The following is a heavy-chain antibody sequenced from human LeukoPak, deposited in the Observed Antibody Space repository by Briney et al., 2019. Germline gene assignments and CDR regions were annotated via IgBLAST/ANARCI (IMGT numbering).Heavy chain of an antibody. D-gene: IGHD5-12*01. CDR3: AKGGYDLHPEYYFDY. CDR2: ISGSGGST. Sequence: GGSLRLSRAASGFTFSSYAMSWVRQAPGKGLEWVSAISGSGGSTYYADSVKGRFTISRDNSKNTLYLQMNSLRAEDTAVYYCAKGGYDLHPEYYFDYWGQGTLVTVSS. CDR1: GFTFSSYA. J-gene: IGHJ4*02. V-gene: IGHV3-23*01.